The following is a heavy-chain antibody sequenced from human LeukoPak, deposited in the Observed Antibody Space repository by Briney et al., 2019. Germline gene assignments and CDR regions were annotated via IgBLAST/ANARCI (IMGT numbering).Heavy chain of an antibody. CDR3: ARDAIDSSGFDFDY. V-gene: IGHV3-23*01. Sequence: GGSLRLSCAASGFTFSSYAMSWVRQAPGKGLEWVSAISGSGGSTYYADSVKGRFTISRDNPKNTLYLQMNSLRAEDTAVYYCARDAIDSSGFDFDYWGQGTLVTVSS. J-gene: IGHJ4*02. D-gene: IGHD3-22*01. CDR1: GFTFSSYA. CDR2: ISGSGGST.